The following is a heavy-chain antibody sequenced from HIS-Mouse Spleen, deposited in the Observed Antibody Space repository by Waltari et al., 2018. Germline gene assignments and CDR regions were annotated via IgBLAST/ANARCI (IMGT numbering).Heavy chain of an antibody. J-gene: IGHJ2*01. V-gene: IGHV4-39*07. CDR2: IYYSGST. D-gene: IGHD6-13*01. CDR3: AREIPYSSSWYDWYFDL. CDR1: GGSISSSSYY. Sequence: QLQLQESGPGLVKPSETLSLTCTVSGGSISSSSYYWGWIRQPPGKGLEWIGSIYYSGSTPYNRSLKSRVTISVDTSKNQFSLKLSSVTAADTAVYYCAREIPYSSSWYDWYFDLWGRGTLVTVSS.